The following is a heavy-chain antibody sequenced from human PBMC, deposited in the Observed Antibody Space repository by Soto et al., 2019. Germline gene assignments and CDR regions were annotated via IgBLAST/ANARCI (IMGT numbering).Heavy chain of an antibody. D-gene: IGHD2-8*01. CDR2: IYPGDSDT. J-gene: IGHJ6*03. CDR3: ARLSGYCTNGVCYNHYYMDV. V-gene: IGHV5-51*01. Sequence: PGESLKISCKGSGYSFTSYWIGWVRQMPGKGLEWMGIIYPGDSDTRYSPSFQGQVTISADKSISTAYLQWSSLKASDTAMYYCARLSGYCTNGVCYNHYYMDVWGKGTTVTVSS. CDR1: GYSFTSYW.